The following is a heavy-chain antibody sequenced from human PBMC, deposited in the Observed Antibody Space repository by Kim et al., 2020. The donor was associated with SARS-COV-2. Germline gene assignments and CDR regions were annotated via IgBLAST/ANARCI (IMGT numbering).Heavy chain of an antibody. J-gene: IGHJ3*02. D-gene: IGHD6-13*01. CDR3: ARGWLVPPGGGNSSSWYKNRRFLSRNAFDI. CDR2: INHSGST. V-gene: IGHV4-34*01. Sequence: SETLSLTCAVYGGSFSGYYWSWIRQPPGKGLEWIGEINHSGSTNYNPSLKSRVTISVDTSKNQFSLKLSSVTAADTAVYYCARGWLVPPGGGNSSSWYKNRRFLSRNAFDIWGQGTMVTVSS. CDR1: GGSFSGYY.